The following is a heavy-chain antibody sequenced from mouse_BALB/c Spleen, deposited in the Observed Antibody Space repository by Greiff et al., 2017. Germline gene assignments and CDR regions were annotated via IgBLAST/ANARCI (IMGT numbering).Heavy chain of an antibody. CDR1: GFNIKDYY. D-gene: IGHD2-14*01. V-gene: IGHV14-1*02. CDR2: IDPENGNT. CDR3: AASLGTTYFDY. J-gene: IGHJ3*01. Sequence: EVQLQQSGAELVRPGALVKLSCKASGFNIKDYYMHWVKQRPEQGLEWIGWIDPENGNTIYDPKFQGKASITADTSSNTAYLQLSSLTSEDTAVYYCAASLGTTYFDYWGQGTLVTVSA.